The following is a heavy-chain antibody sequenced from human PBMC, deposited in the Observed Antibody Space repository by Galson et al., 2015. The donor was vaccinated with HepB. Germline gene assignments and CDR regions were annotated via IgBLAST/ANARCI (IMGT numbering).Heavy chain of an antibody. V-gene: IGHV3-21*04. CDR1: GFTFSSYS. J-gene: IGHJ4*02. CDR2: ISSSSSYI. CDR3: ARGSGSYYKIPSSFEG. D-gene: IGHD3-10*01. Sequence: SLRLSCAASGFTFSSYSMNWVRQAPGKGLEWVSSISSSSSYIYYADSVKGRFTISRDNAKNSLYLQMNSLRAEDTAVYYCARGSGSYYKIPSSFEGWGQGTLVTVSS.